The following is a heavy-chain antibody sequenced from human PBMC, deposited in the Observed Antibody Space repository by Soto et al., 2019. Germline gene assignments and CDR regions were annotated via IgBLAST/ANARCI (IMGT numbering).Heavy chain of an antibody. CDR1: GYTFDNYA. D-gene: IGHD5-12*01. V-gene: IGHV1-3*01. CDR2: IHAGNGYT. Sequence: QVQLVQSGAQVKKPGASVKVSCKASGYTFDNYALHWVRQAHGRRLERMGWIHAGNGYTKYSESCQGRVTNTRDTYASPVHMDLSSLSSEDTAVYYCARVQYSGYDFKLAFDIWGQGTLVNVSS. J-gene: IGHJ3*02. CDR3: ARVQYSGYDFKLAFDI.